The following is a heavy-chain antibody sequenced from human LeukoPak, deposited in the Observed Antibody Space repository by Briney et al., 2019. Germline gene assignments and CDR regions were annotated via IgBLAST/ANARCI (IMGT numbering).Heavy chain of an antibody. D-gene: IGHD4-17*01. J-gene: IGHJ4*02. Sequence: GASVKVSCKASGYTFSGYGFSWVRQAPGQGLEWMGWVSAYNGNTIYAQSYQGRVTMTTDTSTSTAYMELRSLRPDDTAVYYCARGAGSYGDYSLWLGYCGEGTLVTVSS. CDR3: ARGAGSYGDYSLWLGY. V-gene: IGHV1-18*01. CDR1: GYTFSGYG. CDR2: VSAYNGNT.